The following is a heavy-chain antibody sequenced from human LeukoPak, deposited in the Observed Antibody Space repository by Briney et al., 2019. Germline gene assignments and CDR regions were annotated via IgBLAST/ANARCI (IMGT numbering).Heavy chain of an antibody. Sequence: ASVTVSFKSSGGTFISYAISWVRQAPGQGLQWMGGIIPILGTANYPQKFKGRVTITADESTSTGYMELSSLSSEDTGVYYCAGSISGVPDATDYYYYYSLDVWGKGTTVTISS. J-gene: IGHJ6*03. D-gene: IGHD2-2*01. CDR3: AGSISGVPDATDYYYYYSLDV. CDR1: GGTFISYA. CDR2: IIPILGTA. V-gene: IGHV1-69*01.